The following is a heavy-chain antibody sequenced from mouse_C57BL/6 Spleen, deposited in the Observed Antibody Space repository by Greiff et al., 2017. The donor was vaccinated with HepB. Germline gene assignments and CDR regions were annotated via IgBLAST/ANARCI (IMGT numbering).Heavy chain of an antibody. CDR1: GYTFTSYW. J-gene: IGHJ4*01. D-gene: IGHD1-1*01. CDR3: ASPVRSSYGDYAMDY. CDR2: IHPNSGST. Sequence: QVQLKQPGAELVKPGASVKLSCKASGYTFTSYWMHWVKQRPGQGLEWIGMIHPNSGSTNYNEKFKSKATLTVDKSSSTAYMQLSSLTSEDSAVYYCASPVRSSYGDYAMDYWGQGTSVTVSS. V-gene: IGHV1-64*01.